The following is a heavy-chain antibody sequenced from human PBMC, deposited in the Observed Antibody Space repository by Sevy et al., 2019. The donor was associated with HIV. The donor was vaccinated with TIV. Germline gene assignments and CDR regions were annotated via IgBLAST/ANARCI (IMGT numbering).Heavy chain of an antibody. Sequence: GGSLRLSCAASGFSFSTYWMHWVRQAPGKGLEWVANIKQDESEKYYVASVKGRFTISRDNAKKSVYLQMNSLRPEDTAIYYCATGNSGSIDYWGQGTLVTVSS. CDR2: IKQDESEK. J-gene: IGHJ4*02. CDR1: GFSFSTYW. D-gene: IGHD3-22*01. V-gene: IGHV3-7*01. CDR3: ATGNSGSIDY.